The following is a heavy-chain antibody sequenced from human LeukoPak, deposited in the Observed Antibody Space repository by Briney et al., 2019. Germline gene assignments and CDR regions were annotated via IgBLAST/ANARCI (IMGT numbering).Heavy chain of an antibody. J-gene: IGHJ3*02. CDR1: GFTFKTYW. CDR3: RTSGDAFDI. V-gene: IGHV3-7*01. D-gene: IGHD3-10*01. CDR2: IKQDGTEI. Sequence: PGGSLRLSCAASGFTFKTYWMTWVRQAPGKGLEWVANIKQDGTEIYCVDSVKGRFTISRDNAKNSLYLQMNSLRADDTAVYYCRTSGDAFDIWGQGTMVTVSS.